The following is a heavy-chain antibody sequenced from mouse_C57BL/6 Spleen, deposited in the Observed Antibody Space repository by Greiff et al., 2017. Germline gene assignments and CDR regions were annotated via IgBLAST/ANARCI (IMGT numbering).Heavy chain of an antibody. D-gene: IGHD4-1*01. V-gene: IGHV3-6*01. J-gene: IGHJ4*01. CDR2: ISYDGSN. CDR3: ASWDGDAMDY. CDR1: GYSITSGYY. Sequence: ESGPGLVKPSQSLSLTCSVTGYSITSGYYWNWIRQFPGNKLEWMGYISYDGSNNYNPSLKNRISITRDTSKNQFFLKLNSVTTEDTATYYCASWDGDAMDYWGQGTSVTVSS.